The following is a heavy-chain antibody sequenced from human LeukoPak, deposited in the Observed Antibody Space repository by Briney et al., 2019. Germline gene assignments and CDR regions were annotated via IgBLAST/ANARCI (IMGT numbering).Heavy chain of an antibody. CDR2: INPSGGST. V-gene: IGHV1-46*01. CDR1: GYTFTSYY. Sequence: ASVKVSCKASGYTFTSYYMHWARQAPGQGLEWMGIINPSGGSTSYAQKFQGRVTMTRDTSTSTVYMELSSLRSEDTAVYYCARQRYDRYDFWSGDTSSNWFDPWGQGTLVTVSS. J-gene: IGHJ5*02. D-gene: IGHD3-3*01. CDR3: ARQRYDRYDFWSGDTSSNWFDP.